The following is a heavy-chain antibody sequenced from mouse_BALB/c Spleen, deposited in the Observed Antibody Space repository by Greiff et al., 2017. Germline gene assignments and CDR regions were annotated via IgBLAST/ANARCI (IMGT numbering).Heavy chain of an antibody. D-gene: IGHD1-1*01. CDR2: IYPYNGGT. CDR1: GYTFTDYN. J-gene: IGHJ2*01. V-gene: IGHV1S29*02. Sequence: VQLKQSGPELVKPGASVKISCKASGYTFTDYNMHWVKQSHGKSLEWIGYIYPYNGGTGYNQKFKSKATLTVDNSSSTAYMELRSLTSEDSAVYYCARSLSTDYFDYWGQGTTLTVSS. CDR3: ARSLSTDYFDY.